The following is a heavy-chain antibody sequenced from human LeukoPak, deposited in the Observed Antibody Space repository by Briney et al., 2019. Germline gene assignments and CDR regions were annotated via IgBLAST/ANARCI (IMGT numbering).Heavy chain of an antibody. J-gene: IGHJ6*02. V-gene: IGHV3-48*03. D-gene: IGHD6-19*01. CDR3: ARLDSSGWYVAYGMDV. Sequence: PGGSLRLSCAASGFTSSSYEMNWVREAPGKGVEWVSYISSSGSTIYYADSVKGRFTISRDNAKNSLYLQMNSLRAEDTAVYYCARLDSSGWYVAYGMDVWGQGTTVTVSS. CDR1: GFTSSSYE. CDR2: ISSSGSTI.